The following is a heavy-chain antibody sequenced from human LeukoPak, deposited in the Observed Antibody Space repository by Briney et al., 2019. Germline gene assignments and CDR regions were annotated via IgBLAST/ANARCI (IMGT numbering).Heavy chain of an antibody. J-gene: IGHJ4*02. CDR2: MSPSTGNT. CDR3: ARDPSTVTTWGKNPFDY. CDR1: GYSFTSYD. V-gene: IGHV1-8*01. Sequence: ASVKVSCKASGYSFTSYDINWVRQATGQGLEWMGWMSPSTGNTGYAQKFQGRVTMTRDTSTSTVYMELSSLRSEDTAVYYCARDPSTVTTWGKNPFDYWGQGTLVTVSS. D-gene: IGHD4-17*01.